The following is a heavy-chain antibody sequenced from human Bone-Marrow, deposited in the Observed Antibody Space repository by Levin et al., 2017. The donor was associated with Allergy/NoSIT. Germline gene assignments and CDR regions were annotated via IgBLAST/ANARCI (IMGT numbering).Heavy chain of an antibody. D-gene: IGHD5-12*01. CDR2: IYPEDSDT. V-gene: IGHV5-51*01. Sequence: PGGSLRLSCKASGYTFAKYWIAWVRQTPGKGLEWMGTIYPEDSDTRYRSSFEGLVTISVDKSINTAYLQWTSLKASDSAMYFCARTIYRGYENDAFDLWGQGTMVTVSS. CDR1: GYTFAKYW. J-gene: IGHJ3*01. CDR3: ARTIYRGYENDAFDL.